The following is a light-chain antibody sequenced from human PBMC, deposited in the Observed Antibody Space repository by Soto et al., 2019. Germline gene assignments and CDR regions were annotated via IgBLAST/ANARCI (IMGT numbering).Light chain of an antibody. J-gene: IGKJ1*01. CDR3: QQYGSYPWT. Sequence: DIQMTQSPSTLSASIGDRVRITCRASQSISSWLAWYQQKPGKAPNLLIYKASSLESGVPSRFSGSGSGTEFTLTISSLQPDDFATYYCQQYGSYPWTFGQGTKVEIK. CDR2: KAS. V-gene: IGKV1-5*03. CDR1: QSISSW.